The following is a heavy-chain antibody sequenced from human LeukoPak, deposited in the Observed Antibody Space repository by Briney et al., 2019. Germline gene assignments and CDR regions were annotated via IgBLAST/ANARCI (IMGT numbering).Heavy chain of an antibody. CDR2: ITYSWDT. CDR3: ARVSMTTVTNRYYYYGMDV. J-gene: IGHJ6*02. D-gene: IGHD4-17*01. CDR1: GGSISSYF. V-gene: IGHV4-59*07. Sequence: SDTLSLTCTVSGGSISSYFWSWIRQPPGKGLEWIGYITYSWDTNYNPSLKSRVTISVDTSKNQFSPKLSSVTAADTAVYYCARVSMTTVTNRYYYYGMDVWGQGTTVTVSS.